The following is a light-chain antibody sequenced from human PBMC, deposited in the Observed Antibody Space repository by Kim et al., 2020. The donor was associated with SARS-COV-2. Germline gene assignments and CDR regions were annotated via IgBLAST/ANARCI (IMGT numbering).Light chain of an antibody. CDR3: NSRDNSADRLGV. J-gene: IGLJ3*02. CDR2: NKN. V-gene: IGLV3-19*01. Sequence: GQRVRIRCQGNSLRKYYGAWYQQKQGQAPLLLIYNKNYRPSGIPDRFSGSSSGNTDSLTITGAQAEDEANYYCNSRDNSADRLGVFGGGTQLTVL. CDR1: SLRKYY.